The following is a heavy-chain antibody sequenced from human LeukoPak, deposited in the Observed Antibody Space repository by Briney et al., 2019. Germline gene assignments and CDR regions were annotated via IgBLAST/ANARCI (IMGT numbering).Heavy chain of an antibody. CDR2: ISGSGGST. CDR1: GFTFSSYA. CDR3: AKASWIQLWLPDY. V-gene: IGHV3-23*01. J-gene: IGHJ4*02. D-gene: IGHD5-18*01. Sequence: GGSLRLSCAASGFTFSSYAMSWVRQAPGKGLEWVSAISGSGGSTYYADSVKGRFTISRDNSKNTLYLQMNSLRADDTAVYYVAKASWIQLWLPDYWGQGTLVTASS.